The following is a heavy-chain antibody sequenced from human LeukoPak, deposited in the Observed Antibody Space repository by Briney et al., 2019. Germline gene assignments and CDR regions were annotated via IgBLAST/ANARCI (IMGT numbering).Heavy chain of an antibody. V-gene: IGHV1-46*01. CDR1: GDTLTAYY. Sequence: ASVKVSCKASGDTLTAYYMHWVRQAPGQGLEWMGIINPSGGSTSYAQKFQGRVTMTRDTSTSTVYMELSSLRSEDTAVYYRARLISIAVAGTVEDYWGQGTLVTVSS. CDR2: INPSGGST. CDR3: ARLISIAVAGTVEDY. D-gene: IGHD6-19*01. J-gene: IGHJ4*02.